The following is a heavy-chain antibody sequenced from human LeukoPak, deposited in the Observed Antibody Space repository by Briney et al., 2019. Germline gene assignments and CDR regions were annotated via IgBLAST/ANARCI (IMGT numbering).Heavy chain of an antibody. D-gene: IGHD3-22*01. V-gene: IGHV1-18*01. CDR1: GYTFTSYG. CDR3: ARIPLDSSGGDVPTDY. Sequence: ASVKVSCKASGYTFTSYGITWVRQAPVQGLEWMGWISALNGNTNYAQKLQGRVTMTTDTSTSSAYMELRSLRSEDTAVYYCARIPLDSSGGDVPTDYWGQGTLVTVSS. J-gene: IGHJ4*02. CDR2: ISALNGNT.